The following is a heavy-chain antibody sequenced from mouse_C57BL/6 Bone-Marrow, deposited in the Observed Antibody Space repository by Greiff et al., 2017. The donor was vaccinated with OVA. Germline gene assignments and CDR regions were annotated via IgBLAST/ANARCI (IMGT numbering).Heavy chain of an antibody. CDR2: IWSGGST. V-gene: IGHV2-2*01. CDR3: ARNNRLRRVGYAMDY. Sequence: VKLQESGPGLVQPSQSLSITCTVSGFSLTSYGVHWVRQSPGKGLEWLGVIWSGGSTDYNAAFISRLSISKDNSKSQVFFKMNSLQADDTAIYYCARNNRLRRVGYAMDYWGQGTSVTVSS. J-gene: IGHJ4*01. D-gene: IGHD2-4*01. CDR1: GFSLTSYG.